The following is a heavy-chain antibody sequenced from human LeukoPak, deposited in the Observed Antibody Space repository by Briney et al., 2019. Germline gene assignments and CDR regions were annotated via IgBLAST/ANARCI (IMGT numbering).Heavy chain of an antibody. D-gene: IGHD2-2*03. Sequence: PGGSLRLSCAASGFTFSDYRIHWVRQAPGKGLEWVTVLSPHGNYEYYGDSVQGRFTISRDDSKNTVSLQMHSLRDEDTAVYYCARDWIDRSLDYWGQGTLVTVSS. CDR1: GFTFSDYR. V-gene: IGHV3-33*01. CDR3: ARDWIDRSLDY. J-gene: IGHJ4*02. CDR2: LSPHGNYE.